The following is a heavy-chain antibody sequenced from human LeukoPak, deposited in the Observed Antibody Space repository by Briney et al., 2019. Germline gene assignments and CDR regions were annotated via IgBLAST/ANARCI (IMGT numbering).Heavy chain of an antibody. CDR3: ARGFGSDGHYRVFDT. CDR2: MSPYTGKT. D-gene: IGHD2-15*01. J-gene: IGHJ3*02. CDR1: GYTFTTYD. Sequence: ASVKVSCKASGYTFTTYDIRWVRQAAGQGPEWMAWMSPYTGKTGYAQKFQGRVTLTTNTSINTVYMELRNLKSEDTAVYYCARGFGSDGHYRVFDTWGQGTMITVSS. V-gene: IGHV1-8*03.